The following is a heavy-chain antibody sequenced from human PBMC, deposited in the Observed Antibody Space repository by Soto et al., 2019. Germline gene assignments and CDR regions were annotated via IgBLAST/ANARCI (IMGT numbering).Heavy chain of an antibody. V-gene: IGHV1-18*01. D-gene: IGHD4-4*01. CDR1: GYTFTSYG. Sequence: QVQLVQSGAEVKKPGASVKVSCKASGYTFTSYGISWVRQAPGQGLERMGWISAYNGNTNYAQKLQGRGTLTTDTSTSTAYMELRRLRSDDTAVYYCARVNYSPPYYYCYGMDVWGQGTTVTVSS. J-gene: IGHJ6*02. CDR2: ISAYNGNT. CDR3: ARVNYSPPYYYCYGMDV.